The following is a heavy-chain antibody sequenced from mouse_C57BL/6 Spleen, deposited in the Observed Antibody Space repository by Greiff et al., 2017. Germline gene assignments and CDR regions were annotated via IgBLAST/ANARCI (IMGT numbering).Heavy chain of an antibody. Sequence: QVQLQQPGAELVRPGSSVKLSCKASGYTFTSYWMHWVKQRPIQGLEWIGNIDPSDSETHYNQKFKDKATLTGDKSSSTAYMQLSSLTSEDSAVYDGAREGYDYGAWFAYWGQGTLVTVSA. CDR2: IDPSDSET. D-gene: IGHD2-4*01. CDR3: AREGYDYGAWFAY. CDR1: GYTFTSYW. V-gene: IGHV1-52*01. J-gene: IGHJ3*01.